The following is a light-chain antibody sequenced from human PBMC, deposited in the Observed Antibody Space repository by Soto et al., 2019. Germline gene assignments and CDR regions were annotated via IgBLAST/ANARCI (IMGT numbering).Light chain of an antibody. CDR1: SGDSGSYNR. J-gene: IGLJ1*01. CDR3: SSYTNINTRACV. Sequence: QSVLTQPASVSGSPGHSITISCTGTSGDSGSYNRVSWYQQHPGKAPKLIIYEVTDRPSGVSNRFSGSKSGNTASLTISGLQAEDEAEYYCSSYTNINTRACVFGTGTKVTVL. V-gene: IGLV2-14*01. CDR2: EVT.